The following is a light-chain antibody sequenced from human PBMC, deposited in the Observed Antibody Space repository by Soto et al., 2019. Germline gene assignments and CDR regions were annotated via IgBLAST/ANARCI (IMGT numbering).Light chain of an antibody. Sequence: DIQMTQSPSSLSASVGDRVTITCRASQNIYSYLNWYQQKLGKAPKLLIYDASTLQTGVPSRFSGSGSGTDYTLTISSLQPEDSATYYCHQTYRNFFTFGGGTKVEIK. V-gene: IGKV1-39*01. CDR2: DAS. CDR1: QNIYSY. CDR3: HQTYRNFFT. J-gene: IGKJ4*01.